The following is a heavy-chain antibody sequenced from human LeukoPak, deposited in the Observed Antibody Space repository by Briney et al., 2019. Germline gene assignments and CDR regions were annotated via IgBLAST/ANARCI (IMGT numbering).Heavy chain of an antibody. CDR1: GFTFSSYI. V-gene: IGHV3-21*03. J-gene: IGHJ4*02. CDR3: TTDSGSSGYRDDY. Sequence: GGSLRLSCAASGFTFSSYIMNWVRQAPGKGLEWVSSISSSNNYLYYADSVKGRFTIFRDNAKNSLYLQMNSLKTEDTAVYYCTTDSGSSGYRDDYWGQGTLVTVSS. D-gene: IGHD3-22*01. CDR2: ISSSNNYL.